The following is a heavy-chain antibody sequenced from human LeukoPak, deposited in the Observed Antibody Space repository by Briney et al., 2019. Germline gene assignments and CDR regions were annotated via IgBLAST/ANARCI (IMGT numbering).Heavy chain of an antibody. J-gene: IGHJ2*01. CDR1: GFTFSSYA. Sequence: PGRSLRLSCAASGFTFSSYAMHWVRQAPGKGLEWVAVISYDGSNKYYADSVKGRFTISRDNSKNTLYLQMNSLRAEDTAVYYCAREGGGSYPGDWYFDLWGRGTLVTVSS. CDR2: ISYDGSNK. CDR3: AREGGGSYPGDWYFDL. D-gene: IGHD1-26*01. V-gene: IGHV3-30*04.